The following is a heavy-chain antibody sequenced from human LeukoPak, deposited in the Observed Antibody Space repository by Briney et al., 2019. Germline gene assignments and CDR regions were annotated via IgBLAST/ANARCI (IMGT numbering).Heavy chain of an antibody. D-gene: IGHD1-26*01. CDR2: ISSSGSSI. V-gene: IGHV3-11*01. J-gene: IGHJ5*02. CDR1: GFTFSDYY. CDR3: ARGADAGGYNWFDP. Sequence: PGGSLRLSCATSSGFTFSDYYMTWIRQAPGKGLEWVSYISSSGSSIYYADSVKGRFTISRDNAKKSLYLQMNSLRVEDTAVYCRARGADAGGYNWFDPWGQGTLVTVSS.